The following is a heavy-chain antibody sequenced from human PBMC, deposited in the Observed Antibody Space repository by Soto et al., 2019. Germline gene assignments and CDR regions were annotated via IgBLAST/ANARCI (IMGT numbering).Heavy chain of an antibody. CDR3: ASGGDAYNDRVGVDD. CDR2: IYYSGST. Sequence: SATLSLTCTVSGGFISSGDYYWILIRQPPGKGLEWIGYIYYSGSTYYSPSLKSRVTISVDTSKNQFSLKLSSLTAADTAVYYCASGGDAYNDRVGVDDSGQGTTDTVCS. CDR1: GGFISSGDYY. D-gene: IGHD3-16*01. V-gene: IGHV4-30-4*01. J-gene: IGHJ6*02.